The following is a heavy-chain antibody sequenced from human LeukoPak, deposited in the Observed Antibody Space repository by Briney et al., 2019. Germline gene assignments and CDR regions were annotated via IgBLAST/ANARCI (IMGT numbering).Heavy chain of an antibody. J-gene: IGHJ4*02. CDR2: IYYSGST. D-gene: IGHD3-9*01. V-gene: IGHV4-39*01. Sequence: SETPSLTCTVSGGSISSSSYYWGWIRQPPGKGLEWIGSIYYSGSTYYNPSLTSRVTISVDTSKNQFSLKLSSVTAADTAVYYCARMYYDILTGSKRFDYWGQGTLVTVS. CDR1: GGSISSSSYY. CDR3: ARMYYDILTGSKRFDY.